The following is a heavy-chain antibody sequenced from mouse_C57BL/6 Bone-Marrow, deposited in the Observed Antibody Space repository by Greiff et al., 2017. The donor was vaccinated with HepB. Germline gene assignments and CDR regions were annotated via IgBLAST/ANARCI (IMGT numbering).Heavy chain of an antibody. CDR2: IHPNSGST. CDR3: ARWGTTVVAWDYFDY. Sequence: VQLQQPGAELVKPGASVKLSCTASGYTFTGYWLPWVKQRPGQGLEWIGMIHPNSGSTNYNEKFKSKATLTVDKSSSTAYMQLSSLTSEDSAVYYCARWGTTVVAWDYFDYWGQGTTLTVSS. CDR1: GYTFTGYW. J-gene: IGHJ2*01. V-gene: IGHV1-64*01. D-gene: IGHD1-1*01.